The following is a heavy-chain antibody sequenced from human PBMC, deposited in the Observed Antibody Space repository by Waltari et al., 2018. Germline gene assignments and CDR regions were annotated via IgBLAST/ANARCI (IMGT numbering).Heavy chain of an antibody. CDR1: GGPFTDYS. D-gene: IGHD7-27*01. CDR3: ARTWGNSPPLGWFDP. Sequence: QVQLHQWGAGLLKPSETLSLTCAVSGGPFTDYSWSWIRQPPGKGLEWIGEISHSGVTHYNPSLRRRVTMSVDTIKKQFSLMLTSVTAADTAVYFCARTWGNSPPLGWFDPWGRGTRVTISS. CDR2: ISHSGVT. J-gene: IGHJ5*01. V-gene: IGHV4-34*01.